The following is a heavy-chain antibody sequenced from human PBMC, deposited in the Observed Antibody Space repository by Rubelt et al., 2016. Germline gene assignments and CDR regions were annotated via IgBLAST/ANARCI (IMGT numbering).Heavy chain of an antibody. D-gene: IGHD5-18*01. J-gene: IGHJ4*02. CDR2: ISGSSTTI. V-gene: IGHV3-21*05. CDR1: GFTFSSSG. CDR3: ARVRGSYGYSVDY. Sequence: EVQLVESGGGLVKPGGSLRLSCAASGFTFSSSGMNWVRQAPGKGLEWVSYISGSSTTIYYADSVKGRFTISRDNAKNSLYLQMNSLRAEDTAVYYCARVRGSYGYSVDYWGQGTLVTVSS.